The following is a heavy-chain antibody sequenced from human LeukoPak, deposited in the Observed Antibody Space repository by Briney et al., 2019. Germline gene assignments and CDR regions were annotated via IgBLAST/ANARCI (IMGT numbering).Heavy chain of an antibody. Sequence: ASVKVSCKASGGTFSSYAISWVRQAPGQGLEWMGGIIPIFGTANYAQKFQGRVTITADESTSTAYMELSSLRSEDTAVYYCAREISNHYSPYYYYYMDVWGKGTTVTVSS. CDR1: GGTFSSYA. V-gene: IGHV1-69*13. CDR2: IIPIFGTA. J-gene: IGHJ6*03. CDR3: AREISNHYSPYYYYYMDV. D-gene: IGHD4-11*01.